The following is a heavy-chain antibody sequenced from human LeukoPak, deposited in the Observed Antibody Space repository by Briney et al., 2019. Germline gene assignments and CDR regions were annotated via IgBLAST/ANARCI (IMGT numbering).Heavy chain of an antibody. V-gene: IGHV7-4-1*02. Sequence: ASVKVSCKASGYTFTSYAMNWVRRAPGQGLEWMGWINTNTGNPTYAQGFTGRFVFSLDTSVSTAYLQISSLKAEDTAVYYCARGRVDRNYYYYMDVWGKGTTVTVSS. CDR2: INTNTGNP. CDR1: GYTFTSYA. J-gene: IGHJ6*03. CDR3: ARGRVDRNYYYYMDV. D-gene: IGHD5-12*01.